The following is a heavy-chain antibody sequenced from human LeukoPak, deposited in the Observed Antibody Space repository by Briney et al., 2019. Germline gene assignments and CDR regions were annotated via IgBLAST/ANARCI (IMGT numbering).Heavy chain of an antibody. V-gene: IGHV4-61*02. CDR2: IYTSGSI. Sequence: KASETLSLTCTVSGGSISSASYYWSWIRQPAGKGLEWIGRIYTSGSINDNPSLKSRVTISVDTSKNQFSLKLSSVTAADTAVYYCARDNRRDGYKIFDYWGQGTLVTVSS. D-gene: IGHD5-24*01. CDR1: GGSISSASYY. J-gene: IGHJ4*02. CDR3: ARDNRRDGYKIFDY.